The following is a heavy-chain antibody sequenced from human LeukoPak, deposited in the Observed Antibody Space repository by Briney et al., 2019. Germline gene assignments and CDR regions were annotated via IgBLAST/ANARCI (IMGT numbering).Heavy chain of an antibody. CDR2: INHSGST. CDR3: ARTLEEYYYDSSGSAYFQH. Sequence: SETLSLTCAVYGGSFSGYYWSWIRQPPGKGLEWIGEINHSGSTNYNPSLESRVTISVDTSKNQFSLKLSSVTAADTAVYYCARTLEEYYYDSSGSAYFQHWGQGTLVTVSS. CDR1: GGSFSGYY. J-gene: IGHJ1*01. V-gene: IGHV4-34*01. D-gene: IGHD3-22*01.